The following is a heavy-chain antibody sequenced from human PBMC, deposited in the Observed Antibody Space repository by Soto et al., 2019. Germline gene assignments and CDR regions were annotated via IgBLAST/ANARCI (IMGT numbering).Heavy chain of an antibody. CDR1: GDSVSSNSAA. D-gene: IGHD6-13*01. CDR3: ARDVARRSSSWSRTLDY. CDR2: TYYRSKWYN. J-gene: IGHJ4*02. V-gene: IGHV6-1*01. Sequence: SQTLSLTCAISGDSVSSNSAAWNWIRQSPSRGLEWLGRTYYRSKWYNDYAVSVKSRITINPDTSKNQFSLQLNSVTPEDTAVYYCARDVARRSSSWSRTLDYWGQGTLVTVSS.